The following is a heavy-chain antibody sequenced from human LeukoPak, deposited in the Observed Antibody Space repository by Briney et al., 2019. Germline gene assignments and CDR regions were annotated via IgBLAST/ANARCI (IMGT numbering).Heavy chain of an antibody. CDR3: ARDPLDSKSWASRAFDI. J-gene: IGHJ3*02. D-gene: IGHD3-22*01. CDR2: FYYSEST. Sequence: SETLSLTCTVSGGSISSYHWSWIRQPPGKGLEWIGFFYYSESTNYNPSLKSRVTISVDTSKNQFSLKLSSVTAADTAVYYCARDPLDSKSWASRAFDIWGQGTMVTVSS. V-gene: IGHV4-59*12. CDR1: GGSISSYH.